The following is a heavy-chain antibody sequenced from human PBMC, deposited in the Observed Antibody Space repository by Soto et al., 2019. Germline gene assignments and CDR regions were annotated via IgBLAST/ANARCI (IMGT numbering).Heavy chain of an antibody. CDR3: ARCPRLLSPSAAFDI. Sequence: SVKVSCKASGGTFSSYAISWVRQAPGQGLEWMGGIIPIFGTANYAQKFQGRVTITADESTSTAYMELSSLRSEDTAVYYCARCPRLLSPSAAFDIWGQGTMVTVSS. V-gene: IGHV1-69*13. CDR1: GGTFSSYA. CDR2: IIPIFGTA. J-gene: IGHJ3*02. D-gene: IGHD3-10*01.